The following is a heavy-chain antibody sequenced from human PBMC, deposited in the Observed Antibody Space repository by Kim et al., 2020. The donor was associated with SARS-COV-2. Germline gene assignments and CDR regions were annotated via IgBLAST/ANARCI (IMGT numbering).Heavy chain of an antibody. CDR3: ARAGGAPGAFDI. CDR1: GGSVSSGSYY. V-gene: IGHV4-61*01. D-gene: IGHD1-1*01. CDR2: IYYSGST. J-gene: IGHJ3*02. Sequence: SETLSLTCTVSGGSVSSGSYYWSWIRQPPGKGLEWIGYIYYSGSTNYNPSLKSRVTISVDTSKNQFSLKLSSVTAADTAVYYCARAGGAPGAFDIWGQGTMVTVSS.